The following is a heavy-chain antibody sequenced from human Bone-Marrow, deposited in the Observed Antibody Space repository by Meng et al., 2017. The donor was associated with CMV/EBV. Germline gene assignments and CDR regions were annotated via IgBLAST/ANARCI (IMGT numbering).Heavy chain of an antibody. D-gene: IGHD3-16*01. J-gene: IGHJ4*02. CDR2: INPSGGGT. CDR1: GYTFTSYY. Sequence: ASVKVSCKASGYTFTSYYIHCVRQAPGQGLEWMGIINPSGGGTSYAQKFQGRVTMTRDTSTSTVYMELSSLRSEDTAVYYCARVNGGVRIDYWGQGTLVTVSS. V-gene: IGHV1-46*01. CDR3: ARVNGGVRIDY.